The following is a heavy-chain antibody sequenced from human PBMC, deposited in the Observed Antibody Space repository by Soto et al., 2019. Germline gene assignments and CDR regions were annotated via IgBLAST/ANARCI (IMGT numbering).Heavy chain of an antibody. CDR3: ARVRDCSGGTCYSWWFDP. J-gene: IGHJ5*02. CDR1: GGSISSSSYY. CDR2: IYNSGST. D-gene: IGHD2-15*01. V-gene: IGHV4-61*01. Sequence: SETLSLTCTVSGGSISSSSYYWSWIRQPPGKGLEWIGHIYNSGSTSYNSSLKSRVTISVDTSKSQLSLKLSSVTAADTAVYYCARVRDCSGGTCYSWWFDPWGQGTLVTVSS.